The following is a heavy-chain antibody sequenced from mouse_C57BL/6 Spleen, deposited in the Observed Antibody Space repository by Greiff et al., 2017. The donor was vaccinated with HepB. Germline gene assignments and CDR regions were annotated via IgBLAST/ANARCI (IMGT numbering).Heavy chain of an antibody. V-gene: IGHV1-26*01. CDR2: INPNNGGT. Sequence: EVQLVESGPELVKPGASVKISCKASGYTFTDYYMNWVKQSHGKSLEWIGDINPNNGGTSYNQKFKGKATLTVDKSSSTAYMELRSLTSEDSAVYYCAPFTTPPDYAMDYWGQVTSVTVSS. D-gene: IGHD1-1*01. CDR1: GYTFTDYY. J-gene: IGHJ4*01. CDR3: APFTTPPDYAMDY.